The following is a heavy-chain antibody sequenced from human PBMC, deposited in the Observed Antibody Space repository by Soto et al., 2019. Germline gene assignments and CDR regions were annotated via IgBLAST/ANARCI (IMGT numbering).Heavy chain of an antibody. D-gene: IGHD2-15*01. CDR2: IIPMFAAT. J-gene: IGHJ4*02. CDR1: GGSFSDFA. CDR3: ARGGIVAVPAALSSYDDYTNYRFDS. V-gene: IGHV1-69*01. Sequence: QVQLAQSGAEVRKPGSSVKVSCRASGGSFSDFAFSWVRQAPGQGLEWMGGIIPMFAATKYAQRFQGRVTITGDASRRTVYLALSSLTSDYSAVYYCARGGIVAVPAALSSYDDYTNYRFDSWGQGTLVSVSS.